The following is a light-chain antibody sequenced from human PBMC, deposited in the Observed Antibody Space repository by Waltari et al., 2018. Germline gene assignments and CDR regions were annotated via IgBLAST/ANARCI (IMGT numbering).Light chain of an antibody. J-gene: IGKJ4*01. CDR1: QGINNY. Sequence: IQLTQSLSSLSASVGDRVTITCRASQGINNYLAWYQQKPGEAPKPLIYFASTLERGVPSRFSGSGSGTDFTLTISSLQPEDFATYYCQHLNGYPITFGGGTKVEIK. CDR2: FAS. CDR3: QHLNGYPIT. V-gene: IGKV1-9*01.